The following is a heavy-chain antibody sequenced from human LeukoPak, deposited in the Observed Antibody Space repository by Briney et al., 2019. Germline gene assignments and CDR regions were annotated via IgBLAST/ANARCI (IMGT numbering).Heavy chain of an antibody. V-gene: IGHV4-34*01. CDR2: INHSGST. CDR1: GGSFSGYY. Sequence: SETLSLTCAVYGGSFSGYYWSWIRQPPGKGLEWIGEINHSGSTNYNPSLKSRVTISVDTSKNQFSLKLSSVTAADTAVYYCARPGYSGSYPFDYWGQGTLVTVSS. J-gene: IGHJ4*02. CDR3: ARPGYSGSYPFDY. D-gene: IGHD1-26*01.